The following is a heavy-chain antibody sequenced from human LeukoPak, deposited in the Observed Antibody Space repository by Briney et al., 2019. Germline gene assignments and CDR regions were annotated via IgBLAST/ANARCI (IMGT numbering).Heavy chain of an antibody. CDR1: GYTFTSYS. J-gene: IGHJ2*01. Sequence: ASVKVSCKASGYTFTSYSISWVRQAPGQGLEWMGWISAYNGNTNYAQKLQGRVTMTTDTSTSTAYMELSSLRSDDTAVYYCARVLEWSSYWYFDLWGRGTLVTVSS. D-gene: IGHD1-1*01. CDR2: ISAYNGNT. CDR3: ARVLEWSSYWYFDL. V-gene: IGHV1-18*01.